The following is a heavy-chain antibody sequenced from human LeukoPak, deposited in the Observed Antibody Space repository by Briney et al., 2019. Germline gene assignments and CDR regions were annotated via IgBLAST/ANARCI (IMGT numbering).Heavy chain of an antibody. CDR2: INPNSGGT. CDR3: ARVISNGDWFDP. V-gene: IGHV1-2*02. D-gene: IGHD3-10*01. CDR1: GYTFTSYY. Sequence: GASVKVSCKASGYTFTSYYMHWVRQAPRQGLEWMGWINPNSGGTNYAQKFQGRVTMTRDTSISTAYMELSRLRSDDTAVYYCARVISNGDWFDPWGQGTLVTVSS. J-gene: IGHJ5*02.